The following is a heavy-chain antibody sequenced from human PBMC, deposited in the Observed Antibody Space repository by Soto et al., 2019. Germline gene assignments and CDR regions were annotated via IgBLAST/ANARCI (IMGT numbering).Heavy chain of an antibody. V-gene: IGHV1-58*01. J-gene: IGHJ4*02. CDR1: GFTFTSSA. Sequence: SVKVSCKASGFTFTSSAVQWVRQARGQRLEWIGWIVVGSGNTNYAQKFQERVTITRDMSTSTAYMELSSLRSEDTAVYYCASVDCSGGSCYSGYYLDYWGQGTLVTVSS. CDR3: ASVDCSGGSCYSGYYLDY. CDR2: IVVGSGNT. D-gene: IGHD2-15*01.